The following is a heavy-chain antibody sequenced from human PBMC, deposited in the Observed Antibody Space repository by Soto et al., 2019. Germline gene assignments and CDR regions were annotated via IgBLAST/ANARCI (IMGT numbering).Heavy chain of an antibody. CDR2: IEQNGGER. CDR3: VGGYGWLPDY. CDR1: EYTFSSLW. V-gene: IGHV3-7*05. J-gene: IGHJ4*02. D-gene: IGHD6-19*01. Sequence: DVQLVESGGGLVQPGGSLRLSCEASEYTFSSLWMNWVRQAPGKGLEWVAIIEQNGGERNYLDSVKGRFTISRDNAKKSVYLQMNSLRAADTALYYCVGGYGWLPDYWGQGTLVIVSS.